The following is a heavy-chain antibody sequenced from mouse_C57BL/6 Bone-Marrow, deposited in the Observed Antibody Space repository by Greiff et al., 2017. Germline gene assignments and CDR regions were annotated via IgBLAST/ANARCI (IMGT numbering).Heavy chain of an antibody. CDR2: IWGVGST. J-gene: IGHJ3*01. Sequence: VMLVESGPGLVAPSQSLSITCTVSGFSLTSYGVDWVRQSPGKGLEWLGVIWGVGSTNYNSALKSRLSISKENSKSQVFLKMNSLQTDDTAMYYCASATDGYRFAYWGQGTLVTVSA. CDR1: GFSLTSYG. CDR3: ASATDGYRFAY. V-gene: IGHV2-6*01. D-gene: IGHD2-3*01.